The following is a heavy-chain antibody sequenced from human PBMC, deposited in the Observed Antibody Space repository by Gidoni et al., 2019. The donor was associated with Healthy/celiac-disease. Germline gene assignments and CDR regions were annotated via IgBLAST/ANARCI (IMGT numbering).Heavy chain of an antibody. CDR1: GGTFSSYA. CDR3: ARGYNWNYQGGRYYYYMDV. V-gene: IGHV1-69*06. CDR2: IIPSFGTA. J-gene: IGHJ6*03. Sequence: QVQLVQSGAEVTKPGSSVKISCKASGGTFSSYAISWVRPAPGQGLEWMGGIIPSFGTANYAQKFQGRVTITADKSTSTAYMELGSLRSEDTAVYYCARGYNWNYQGGRYYYYMDVWGKGTAVTVSS. D-gene: IGHD1-7*01.